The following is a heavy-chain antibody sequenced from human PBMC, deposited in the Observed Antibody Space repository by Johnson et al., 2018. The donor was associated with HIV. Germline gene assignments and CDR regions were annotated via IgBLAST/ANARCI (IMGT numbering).Heavy chain of an antibody. Sequence: VQLVESGGGLVQPGGSLRLSCAASGFTFSNYWMNWVRQAPGKGLEWVANIKQDGSETYYVESVKGRFTISRDNAKNSLLVQMNSLRAEDTAVYYCARAAKVVLPAGTFYIWGRGTMVTVSS. CDR1: GFTFSNYW. D-gene: IGHD2-2*01. CDR2: IKQDGSET. V-gene: IGHV3-7*04. CDR3: ARAAKVVLPAGTFYI. J-gene: IGHJ3*02.